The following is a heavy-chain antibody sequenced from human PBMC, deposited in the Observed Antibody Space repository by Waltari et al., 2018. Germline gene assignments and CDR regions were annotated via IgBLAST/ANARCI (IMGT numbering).Heavy chain of an antibody. CDR2: IYYSGNT. V-gene: IGHV4-39*01. D-gene: IGHD6-13*01. CDR1: GGSITTRRYY. CDR3: ARRAAGGGGRYYFDY. J-gene: IGHJ4*02. Sequence: QLQLQESGPGLVKPSETLSLTCTVSGGSITTRRYYWGWVRQPPGKGLEWIGNIYYSGNTYYNPSLKSRVTISVDTSKNQFSLKLSSVTAADTAVYSCARRAAGGGGRYYFDYWGQGILVTVSS.